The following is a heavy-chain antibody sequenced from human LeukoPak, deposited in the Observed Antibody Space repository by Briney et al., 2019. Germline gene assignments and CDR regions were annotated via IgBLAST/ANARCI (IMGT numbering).Heavy chain of an antibody. Sequence: GGSLRLSCAASGFTFSNYWMSWVRQAPGKGLEWVANIKQDGGGKFYVDSVKGRFTISRDNAKNSLYLQMNSLRAEDTAVYYCARNTILDYWGQGTLATVSS. CDR2: IKQDGGGK. D-gene: IGHD3-9*01. CDR1: GFTFSNYW. J-gene: IGHJ4*02. CDR3: ARNTILDY. V-gene: IGHV3-7*01.